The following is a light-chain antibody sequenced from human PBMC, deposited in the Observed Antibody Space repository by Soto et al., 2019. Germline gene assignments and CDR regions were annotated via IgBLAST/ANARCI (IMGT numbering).Light chain of an antibody. CDR3: QQYGSSPLT. V-gene: IGKV3-20*01. J-gene: IGKJ4*01. Sequence: IVLTQSPDTLSLSPGERATLSCRASQSVRSNYLAWYQQKPGQAPRFLIYDASGRATGIPDRFSGSGSGTDFTLTISRLETEDFAVYYCQQYGSSPLTFGGGTNVDIK. CDR1: QSVRSNY. CDR2: DAS.